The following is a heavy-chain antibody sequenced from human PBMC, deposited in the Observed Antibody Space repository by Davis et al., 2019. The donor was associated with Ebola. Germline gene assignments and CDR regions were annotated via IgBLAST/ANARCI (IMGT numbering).Heavy chain of an antibody. Sequence: GESLKISCAASGFIFSDQYMDWVRQAPGKGLEWVGRSRNKGDSYRTEYAASVKGRFTISRDDSKKSLYLQMNSLKTEDTAVYYCARRNPPQRDAFDIWGQGTMVTVSS. CDR1: GFIFSDQY. V-gene: IGHV3-72*01. J-gene: IGHJ3*02. D-gene: IGHD6-25*01. CDR2: SRNKGDSYRT. CDR3: ARRNPPQRDAFDI.